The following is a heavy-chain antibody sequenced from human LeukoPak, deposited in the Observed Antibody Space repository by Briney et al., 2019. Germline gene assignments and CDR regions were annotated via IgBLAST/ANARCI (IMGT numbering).Heavy chain of an antibody. CDR3: ATEGKMVRGLYTDY. CDR2: FDPEDGET. Sequence: ASVKVSCKVSGYTLTELSMHWVRQAPGKGLEWMGRFDPEDGETIYAQKCQGRVTLTADTSADTVYMELSSLRSEATAVYYCATEGKMVRGLYTDYWGQGTLVTVSS. D-gene: IGHD3-10*01. CDR1: GYTLTELS. V-gene: IGHV1-24*01. J-gene: IGHJ4*02.